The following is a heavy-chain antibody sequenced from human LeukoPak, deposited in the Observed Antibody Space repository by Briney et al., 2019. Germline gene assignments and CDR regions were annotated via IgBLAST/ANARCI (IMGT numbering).Heavy chain of an antibody. D-gene: IGHD2-15*01. CDR3: ARGDCSGGSCLHYYGMDV. V-gene: IGHV4-59*01. CDR2: IDYGGST. J-gene: IGHJ6*02. Sequence: SETLSLTCTGSGGSISSYYWSWIRQPPGKGLEWSWDIDYGGSTNYNPSLKSRLTISVATSKNQFSLKLSSVTAADTAVYYCARGDCSGGSCLHYYGMDVWGQGTTVTVSS. CDR1: GGSISSYY.